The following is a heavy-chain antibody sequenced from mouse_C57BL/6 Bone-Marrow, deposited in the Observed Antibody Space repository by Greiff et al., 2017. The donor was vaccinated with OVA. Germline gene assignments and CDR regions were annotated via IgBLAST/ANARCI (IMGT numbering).Heavy chain of an antibody. CDR2: ISSGSSTI. J-gene: IGHJ4*01. CDR1: GFTFSDYG. V-gene: IGHV5-17*01. CDR3: ARPETYAMDY. Sequence: EVQLVESGGGLVKPGGSLKLSCAASGFTFSDYGMHWVRQAPEKGLEWVAYISSGSSTIYYADTVKGRFTISRDNAKNTLFLQMTSLRSEDTAMYYCARPETYAMDYWGQGTSVTVSS.